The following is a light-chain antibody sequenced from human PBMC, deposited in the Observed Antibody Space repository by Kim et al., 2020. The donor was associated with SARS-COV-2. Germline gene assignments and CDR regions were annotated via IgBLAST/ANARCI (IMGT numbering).Light chain of an antibody. CDR1: QSVSTY. CDR3: QQRTNWRWS. J-gene: IGKJ1*01. Sequence: FSPGERATLSCRASQSVSTYLAWYQQKPGQVPRLLIYDAANRATGIPARFSGSGSGTDFTLTISSLEPEDFAVYYCQQRTNWRWSFGQGTKVDIK. V-gene: IGKV3-11*01. CDR2: DAA.